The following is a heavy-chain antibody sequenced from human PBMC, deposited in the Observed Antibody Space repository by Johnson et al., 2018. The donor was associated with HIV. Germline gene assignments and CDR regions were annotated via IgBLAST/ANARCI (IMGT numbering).Heavy chain of an antibody. CDR1: GFIFSSYD. J-gene: IGHJ3*02. CDR2: IGTAGDT. D-gene: IGHD4-23*01. CDR3: ARQTTVVSGDGFDI. V-gene: IGHV3-13*01. Sequence: MLLVESGGGVVQPGRSLRLSCAASGFIFSSYDMHWVRQATGKGLEWVSAIGTAGDTYYPGSVKGRFTISRENAKNSLYLQMNSLRAGDTAVYYCARQTTVVSGDGFDIWGQGTMVTVSS.